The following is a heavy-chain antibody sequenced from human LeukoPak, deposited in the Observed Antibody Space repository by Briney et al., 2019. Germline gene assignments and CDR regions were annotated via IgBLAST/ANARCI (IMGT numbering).Heavy chain of an antibody. Sequence: PGESLKISCKGSGYSFTNNWIGWVRQMPGKGLEWMGIILPGDSDTRYSPSFQGQVTISADKSINTAYVQWSSLKASDTAMYYCARGGRLVGYFDYWGQGTLVTVSS. J-gene: IGHJ4*02. CDR1: GYSFTNNW. D-gene: IGHD2-15*01. CDR2: ILPGDSDT. V-gene: IGHV5-51*01. CDR3: ARGGRLVGYFDY.